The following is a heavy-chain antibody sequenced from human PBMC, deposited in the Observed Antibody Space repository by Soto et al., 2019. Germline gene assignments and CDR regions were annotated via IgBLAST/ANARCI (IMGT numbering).Heavy chain of an antibody. V-gene: IGHV3-23*01. CDR1: GFTFSNYA. Sequence: EVQLLESGGDLAQPGGSLRLICAASGFTFSNYAMTWVRQSPGKGLEWVSTITSAGSTFYGDTVKGRFTISRDNSKSTLYLRMNSLGAEDTAVYYCAKTDKFHSQGSGWANRFDSWGQGTLVTVSS. J-gene: IGHJ4*02. CDR3: AKTDKFHSQGSGWANRFDS. CDR2: ITSAGST. D-gene: IGHD6-19*01.